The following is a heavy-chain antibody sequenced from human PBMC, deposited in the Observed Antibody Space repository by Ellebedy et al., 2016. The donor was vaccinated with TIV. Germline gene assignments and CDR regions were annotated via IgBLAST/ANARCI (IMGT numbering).Heavy chain of an antibody. CDR3: AGRMYYYGSGSYYKPGYYYYGMDV. Sequence: GESLKIPCKGSEYNFTSYWIAWVRQKPGKGLEWMGIIYPGDSDTRYSPSFQGQVTLSADRFFSTAYLQCSSLKASDTAVYYFAGRMYYYGSGSYYKPGYYYYGMDVWGQGTTVTVSS. D-gene: IGHD3-10*01. V-gene: IGHV5-51*01. CDR1: EYNFTSYW. J-gene: IGHJ6*02. CDR2: IYPGDSDT.